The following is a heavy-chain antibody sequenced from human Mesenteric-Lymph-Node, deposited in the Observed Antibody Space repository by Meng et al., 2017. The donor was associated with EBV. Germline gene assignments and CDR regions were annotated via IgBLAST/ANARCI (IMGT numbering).Heavy chain of an antibody. D-gene: IGHD1-26*01. CDR1: GFTFSSYW. V-gene: IGHV3-74*01. CDR3: TSDLGGATDF. CDR2: INTYGSRT. Sequence: EVQLVEAGGGLFQPGGSLRLSCAASGFTFSSYWMHWVRQAPGKGLVWVSHINTYGSRTDYADSVKGRFTISRDNAKNTLSLQMNSLRAEDTAVYYCTSDLGGATDFWGQGTLVTVSS. J-gene: IGHJ4*02.